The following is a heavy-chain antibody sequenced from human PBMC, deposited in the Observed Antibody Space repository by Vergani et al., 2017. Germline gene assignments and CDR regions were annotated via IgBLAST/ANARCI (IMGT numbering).Heavy chain of an antibody. V-gene: IGHV4-59*01. J-gene: IGHJ6*02. CDR2: IYYSGST. CDR1: GGSISSYY. D-gene: IGHD5-12*01. CDR3: ARRSQSRYETYYYYGMDV. Sequence: QVQLQESGPGLVKPSETLCLTCTVSGGSISSYYWSWIRQPPGKGLEWIGYIYYSGSTNYNPSLKSRVTISVDTSKNQFSLKLSSVTAADTAVYYCARRSQSRYETYYYYGMDVWGQGP.